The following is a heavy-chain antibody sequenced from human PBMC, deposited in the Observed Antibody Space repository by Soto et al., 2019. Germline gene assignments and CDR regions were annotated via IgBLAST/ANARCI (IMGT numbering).Heavy chain of an antibody. Sequence: QVQLVQSGAEVKKPGASVKVSCTTSGYVFTDFSIHWVRQAPGQGLEWMGSINPNSGGTNYAPKFRGRVTMTRDTSIDAAYKELSRLTSDDTAVYYCARDTDDYDNRAYVFRDALDIWGQGTLVTVSS. CDR2: INPNSGGT. J-gene: IGHJ3*02. CDR3: ARDTDDYDNRAYVFRDALDI. V-gene: IGHV1-2*02. D-gene: IGHD3-22*01. CDR1: GYVFTDFS.